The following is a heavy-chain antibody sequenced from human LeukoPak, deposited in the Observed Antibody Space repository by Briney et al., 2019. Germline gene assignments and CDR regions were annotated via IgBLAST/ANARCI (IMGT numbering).Heavy chain of an antibody. CDR2: ISSSSSII. V-gene: IGHV3-48*01. J-gene: IGHJ5*02. Sequence: GGSLRLSCAASGFTFSTYNMNWVRQAPGKGLEWVSYISSSSSIIYYADSVKGRFTISRDNAKNSLYLQLNSLRAEDTAVYYCARVLHKRNYDSSDYYGSWGQGTLVTVSS. D-gene: IGHD3-22*01. CDR3: ARVLHKRNYDSSDYYGS. CDR1: GFTFSTYN.